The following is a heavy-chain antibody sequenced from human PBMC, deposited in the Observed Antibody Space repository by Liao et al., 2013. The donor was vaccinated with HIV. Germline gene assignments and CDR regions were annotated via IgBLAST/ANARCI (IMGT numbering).Heavy chain of an antibody. Sequence: QVQLQESGPGLVKPSETLSLTCAVSGVSFISYSWSWIRQPAGEGLEWIGRIYNSGSTTYNPSLKSRVTMSVDTSKNQFSLRLTSVTAADTAVYYCAARITISGVAIPHALDVWGLGTVVAVSS. CDR2: IYNSGST. CDR1: GVSFISYS. CDR3: AARITISGVAIPHALDV. V-gene: IGHV4-4*07. D-gene: IGHD3-3*01. J-gene: IGHJ3*01.